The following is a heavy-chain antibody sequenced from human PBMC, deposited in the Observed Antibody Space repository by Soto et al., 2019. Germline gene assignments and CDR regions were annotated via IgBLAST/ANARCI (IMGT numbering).Heavy chain of an antibody. J-gene: IGHJ3*02. CDR3: ARSTPGNPFDI. V-gene: IGHV3-21*01. CDR1: GFTFTTYT. Sequence: EVQLVESGGGLVEPGGSLRLSCAASGFTFTTYTMNWVRQAPGKGLEWVSSISAGGRSIYYADSLKGPSTVSRDNAKSSLYLQMHTLRADDTAVYYCARSTPGNPFDIWGQGTMVTVSS. D-gene: IGHD3-10*01. CDR2: ISAGGRSI.